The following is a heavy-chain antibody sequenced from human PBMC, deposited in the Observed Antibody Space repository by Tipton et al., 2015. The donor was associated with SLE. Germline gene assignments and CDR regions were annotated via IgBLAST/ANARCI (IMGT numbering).Heavy chain of an antibody. V-gene: IGHV1-18*01. CDR2: ISAHTGNT. Sequence: QSGAEVKKPGASVKVSCKPSGYTFSNYGITWVRQAPGQGLEWMGWISAHTGNTNYAQNLQGRVTLTTDTSTSTAYMELRSLTSDDTAVYYCAREGTYYGSGSYYNVDYWGQGTLVTVSS. J-gene: IGHJ4*02. D-gene: IGHD3-10*01. CDR1: GYTFSNYG. CDR3: AREGTYYGSGSYYNVDY.